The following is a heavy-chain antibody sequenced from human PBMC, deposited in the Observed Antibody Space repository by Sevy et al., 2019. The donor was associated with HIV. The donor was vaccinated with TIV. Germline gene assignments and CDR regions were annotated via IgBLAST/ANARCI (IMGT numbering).Heavy chain of an antibody. V-gene: IGHV1-18*04. Sequence: ASVKVSCKASGYTFTSYGISWVRQAPGQGLEWMGWISAYNGNTNYAQKLQGRVTMTTDTSTGTAYMELRSLRSDDTAVYYCARGITIVGVVTPPIAFDIWGQGTMVTVSS. J-gene: IGHJ3*02. D-gene: IGHD3-3*01. CDR2: ISAYNGNT. CDR1: GYTFTSYG. CDR3: ARGITIVGVVTPPIAFDI.